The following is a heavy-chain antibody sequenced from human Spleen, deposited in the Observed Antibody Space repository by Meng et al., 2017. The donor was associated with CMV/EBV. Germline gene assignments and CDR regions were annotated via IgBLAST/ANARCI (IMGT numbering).Heavy chain of an antibody. CDR3: ARSIVGATPKFDY. CDR1: GYTFPSYD. V-gene: IGHV1-18*01. CDR2: ITVYNGKT. J-gene: IGHJ4*02. D-gene: IGHD1-26*01. Sequence: KASGYTFPSYDINWVRQAPGQGLEWMGWITVYNGKTNYAQNLQGRVTVTADTSTSTAYMELRSLRSDDTAVYYCARSIVGATPKFDYWGQGTLVTVSS.